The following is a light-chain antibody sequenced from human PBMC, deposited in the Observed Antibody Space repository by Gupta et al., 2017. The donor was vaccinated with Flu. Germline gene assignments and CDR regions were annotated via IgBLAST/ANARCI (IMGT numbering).Light chain of an antibody. V-gene: IGLV1-40*03. J-gene: IGLJ2*01. Sequence: QSVLTPPPSVSGAPRQWVTISCTRRSPHIGAGYDVHWCQQLPGTAPKLLIFGKTNRPSGVPDRFSCATYGASASLIITALQDDEEADDYCQSFDSSLSGAVVFGGGTELTVL. CDR3: QSFDSSLSGAVV. CDR1: SPHIGAGYD. CDR2: GKT.